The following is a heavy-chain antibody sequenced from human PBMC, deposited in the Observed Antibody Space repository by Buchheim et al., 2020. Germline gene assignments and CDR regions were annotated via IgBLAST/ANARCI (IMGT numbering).Heavy chain of an antibody. CDR2: ITTSSTTV. J-gene: IGHJ4*02. Sequence: EVQLVESGGGLVQPGGSLRLSCAASGFAFSSYSMNWVRQAPGKGPEWISYITTSSTTVYYADSVKGRFTISRDNAKNSLYLQMNGLRAEDTAVYYCARESVFGVDNSFDSWGQGTL. CDR1: GFAFSSYS. D-gene: IGHD3-3*01. CDR3: ARESVFGVDNSFDS. V-gene: IGHV3-48*01.